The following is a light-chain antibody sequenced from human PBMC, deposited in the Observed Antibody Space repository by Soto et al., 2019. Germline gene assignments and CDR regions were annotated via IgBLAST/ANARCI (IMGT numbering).Light chain of an antibody. V-gene: IGKV1-9*01. J-gene: IGKJ1*01. CDR2: AAS. CDR1: QGISSY. Sequence: DIQLTQSPSFLSASVGDRVTITCRASQGISSYLAWYQQKPGKAPKLLIYAASTLQSGVPSRFSGSGSGTEFTLTISSLQPEDVATYYCQQLNSYQWTFGQGTKVEIK. CDR3: QQLNSYQWT.